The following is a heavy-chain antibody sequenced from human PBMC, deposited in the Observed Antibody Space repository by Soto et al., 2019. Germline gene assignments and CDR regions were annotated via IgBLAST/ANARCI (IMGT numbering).Heavy chain of an antibody. Sequence: SETLSLTCVVSGGSISDSDWWSWVRQPPGKGLEWIGYIYYSGSTYYNPSLKSRVTISVDTSKNQFSLKLSSVTAADTAVYYCARGGDPWGQGTLVTVSS. CDR3: ARGGDP. V-gene: IGHV4-31*11. CDR2: IYYSGST. J-gene: IGHJ5*02. CDR1: GGSISDSDW. D-gene: IGHD3-16*01.